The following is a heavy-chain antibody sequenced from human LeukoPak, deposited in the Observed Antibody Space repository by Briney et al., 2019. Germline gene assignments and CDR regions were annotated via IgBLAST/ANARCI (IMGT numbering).Heavy chain of an antibody. CDR2: ISYDGSNE. D-gene: IGHD5-24*01. CDR1: GFTLGSYG. CDR3: AKEREMATRYYFDY. J-gene: IGHJ4*02. Sequence: GGSLRLSCAAPGFTLGSYGMHWVSQAPGKGLGWVTSISYDGSNEYYGDSVKGRFSVSRDNSKNTLYLHMNSLRAEDTAVYYCAKEREMATRYYFDYWGQGTLVTVSS. V-gene: IGHV3-30*18.